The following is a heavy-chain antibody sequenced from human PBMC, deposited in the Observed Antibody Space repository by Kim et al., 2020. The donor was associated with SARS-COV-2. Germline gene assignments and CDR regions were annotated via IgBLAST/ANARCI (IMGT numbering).Heavy chain of an antibody. V-gene: IGHV4-34*01. CDR1: GGSFSGYY. J-gene: IGHJ3*02. Sequence: SETLSLTCAVYGGSFSGYYWSWIRQPPGKGLEWIGEINHSGSTNYNPSLKSRVTISVDTSKNQFSLKLSFVTAADTAVYYCGNLYGSGSYYPRDAFDIWGQGTMVTVSS. CDR3: GNLYGSGSYYPRDAFDI. CDR2: INHSGST. D-gene: IGHD3-10*01.